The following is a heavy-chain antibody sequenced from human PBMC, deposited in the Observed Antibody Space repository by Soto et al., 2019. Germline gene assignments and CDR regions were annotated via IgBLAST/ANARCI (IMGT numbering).Heavy chain of an antibody. CDR1: GFTFSNAW. CDR3: TTDRAVRGVTTGYYLFDY. J-gene: IGHJ4*02. V-gene: IGHV3-15*01. CDR2: IKSKTDGGTT. Sequence: GGSLRLSCAASGFTFSNAWMSWVRQAPGKGLEWVGRIKSKTDGGTTDYAAPVKGRFTISRDDSKNTLYLQMNSLKTEDTAVFYCTTDRAVRGVTTGYYLFDYWGQGTLVTVSS. D-gene: IGHD4-17*01.